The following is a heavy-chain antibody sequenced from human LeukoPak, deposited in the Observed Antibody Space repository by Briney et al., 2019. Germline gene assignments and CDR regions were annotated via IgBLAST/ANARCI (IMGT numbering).Heavy chain of an antibody. CDR2: ISSSGSTI. D-gene: IGHD2-2*01. V-gene: IGHV3-11*01. Sequence: GGSLRLSCAASGFTFSDYYMSWIRQAPGKGLEWVSYISSSGSTIYYANSVKGRFTISRDNAKNSLYLQMNSLRAEDTAVYYCARDSGAKSSTYGMDVWGQGTTVTVSS. J-gene: IGHJ6*02. CDR3: ARDSGAKSSTYGMDV. CDR1: GFTFSDYY.